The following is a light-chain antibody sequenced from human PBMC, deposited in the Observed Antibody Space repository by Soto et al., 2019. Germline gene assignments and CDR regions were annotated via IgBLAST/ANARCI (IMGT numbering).Light chain of an antibody. CDR3: QQYNNWPPWT. CDR1: QSVSSN. J-gene: IGKJ1*01. V-gene: IGKV3-15*01. Sequence: EIVMTQSPATLSVSPGERATLSCRASQSVSSNLAWYQQKPGQAPRLLIYGASTRATGIPARFSGSGSGTKFTLTISSLQYEDFAVYYCQQYNNWPPWTFGQGT. CDR2: GAS.